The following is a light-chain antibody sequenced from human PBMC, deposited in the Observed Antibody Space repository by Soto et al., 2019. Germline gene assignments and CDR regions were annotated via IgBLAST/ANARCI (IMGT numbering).Light chain of an antibody. CDR3: QQCYNNPPP. CDR2: WAS. CDR1: QTLLYSANNKNY. J-gene: IGKJ1*01. Sequence: DIVMTQSPDSLAVSLGERATIHCKSSQTLLYSANNKNYLAWYQQKPGQPPKLLISWASNRESGVPDRFSGSGSGTDFTLTLSSLQAEDVAIYSCQQCYNNPPPCGQGTKVQIK. V-gene: IGKV4-1*01.